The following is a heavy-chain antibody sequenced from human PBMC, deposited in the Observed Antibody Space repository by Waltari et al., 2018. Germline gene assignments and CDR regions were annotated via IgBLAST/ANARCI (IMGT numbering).Heavy chain of an antibody. D-gene: IGHD6-19*01. Sequence: EVQLVESGGGLIQPGGSLRLSWLAYGFTVRRTYMNWVRQAPGKGLEWVSVIYNGENTYYTDSVKGRFTISADNSKNTLYLQMNSLRVEDTAVYYCARGEQWPTVVRQWGQGTLVTVSS. V-gene: IGHV3-53*01. CDR1: GFTVRRTY. CDR3: ARGEQWPTVVRQ. CDR2: IYNGENT. J-gene: IGHJ4*02.